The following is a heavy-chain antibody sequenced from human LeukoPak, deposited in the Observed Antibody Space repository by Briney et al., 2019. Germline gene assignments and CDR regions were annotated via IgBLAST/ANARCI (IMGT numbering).Heavy chain of an antibody. V-gene: IGHV4-61*01. Sequence: SETLSLTCTVSGGSVSSCSYYWSWIRQPPGQGLEWIGYIYYSGSTNYNPSLKSRVTISVDTSKNQFSLKLSSVAAADTAVYNCAREVYYDFWRGNSWDYWGQGTLVTVSS. CDR3: AREVYYDFWRGNSWDY. J-gene: IGHJ4*02. D-gene: IGHD3-3*01. CDR2: IYYSGST. CDR1: GGSVSSCSYY.